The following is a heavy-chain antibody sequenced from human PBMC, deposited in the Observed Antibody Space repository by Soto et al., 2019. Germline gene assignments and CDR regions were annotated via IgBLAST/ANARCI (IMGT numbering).Heavy chain of an antibody. V-gene: IGHV1-69*13. J-gene: IGHJ4*02. D-gene: IGHD5-18*01. CDR3: ARGRRPWIQLWLLDY. Sequence: SVKVSCKASGGTFSSYAVSWVRQAPGQGLEWMGGIIPIFGTANYAQKFQGRVTITADESTSTGYMELSSLRSEDTAVYYCARGRRPWIQLWLLDYWGQGTLVTDSS. CDR1: GGTFSSYA. CDR2: IIPIFGTA.